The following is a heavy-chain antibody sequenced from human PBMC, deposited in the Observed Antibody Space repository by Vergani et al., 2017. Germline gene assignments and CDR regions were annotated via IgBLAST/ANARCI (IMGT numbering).Heavy chain of an antibody. D-gene: IGHD2-2*02. V-gene: IGHV3-21*01. CDR1: GFTFSHYS. CDR2: ISGNNDDV. CDR3: ARTESAYCSSTSCYKGYYYYYYMDV. J-gene: IGHJ6*03. Sequence: EVQMVESGGGLVKPGGSLRLSCVASGFTFSHYSMNWVRQAPGKGLEWVSSISGNNDDVYYADSVKGRFTISRDNAKNSLYLDMSSLRAEDTAVYYCARTESAYCSSTSCYKGYYYYYYMDVWGKGTTVTVSS.